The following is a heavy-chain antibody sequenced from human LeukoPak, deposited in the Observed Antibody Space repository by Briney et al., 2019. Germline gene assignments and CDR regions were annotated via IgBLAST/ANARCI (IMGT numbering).Heavy chain of an antibody. V-gene: IGHV4-59*01. D-gene: IGHD2-2*01. CDR2: IYYSGST. Sequence: SETLSLTCTVSGGSISSYYWSWIRQPPGKGLEWIGYIYYSGSTNYNPSLKSRVTISVDTSKNQFSLKLSSVTAADTAVYYCARANQLPLYYYYMDVWGKGTTVTVSS. CDR1: GGSISSYY. J-gene: IGHJ6*03. CDR3: ARANQLPLYYYYMDV.